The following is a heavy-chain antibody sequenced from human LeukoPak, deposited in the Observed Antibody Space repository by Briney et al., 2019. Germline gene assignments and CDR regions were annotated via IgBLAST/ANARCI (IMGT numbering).Heavy chain of an antibody. CDR2: ISPDGSVT. CDR1: GFTVSNYY. CDR3: ARDRGWDNAFGD. V-gene: IGHV3-74*01. Sequence: PGGSLRLSCAASGFTVSNYYLHWVREAPGKGLVWVSRISPDGSVTHYADFVEGRFTISRDTAKNTPYLQMNSLRVEDSAVYYCARDRGWDNAFGDWGQGTRVTVSS. J-gene: IGHJ4*02. D-gene: IGHD3-16*01.